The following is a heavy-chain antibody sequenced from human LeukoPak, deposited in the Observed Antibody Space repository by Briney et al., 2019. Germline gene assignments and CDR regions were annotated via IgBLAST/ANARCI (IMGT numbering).Heavy chain of an antibody. J-gene: IGHJ5*02. CDR3: ARGHGGHSSSWYVDWFDP. CDR1: GGTFSSYA. D-gene: IGHD6-13*01. CDR2: IIPILGIA. V-gene: IGHV1-69*04. Sequence: SVKVSCKASGGTFSSYAISWVRQAPGQGLEWMGRIIPILGIANYAQKFQGRVTITADKSTSTAYMELSSLRSEDTAVYYCARGHGGHSSSWYVDWFDPWGQGTLVTVSS.